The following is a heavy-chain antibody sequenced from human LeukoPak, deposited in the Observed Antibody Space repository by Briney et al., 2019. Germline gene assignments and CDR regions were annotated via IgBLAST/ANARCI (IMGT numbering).Heavy chain of an antibody. D-gene: IGHD3-10*01. J-gene: IGHJ6*02. Sequence: GASVTVSFTASVYTFTVYYMHWVRQAPGQGLEWMGWINPNSGGTNYTQKFQGRVTMTRDTSISTAYMELSRLRSDDTAVYYCASAYYGSGSWGMDVWGQGTTVTVSS. CDR2: INPNSGGT. CDR3: ASAYYGSGSWGMDV. CDR1: VYTFTVYY. V-gene: IGHV1-2*02.